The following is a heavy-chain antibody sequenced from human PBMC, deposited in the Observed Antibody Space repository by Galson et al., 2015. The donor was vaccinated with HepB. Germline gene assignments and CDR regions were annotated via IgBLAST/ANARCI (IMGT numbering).Heavy chain of an antibody. Sequence: SVKVSCKASGYTFGRYIITWLRQAPGQGLECLGWIGPYSGNTHCAQKLQGRVTMTTDTSTSTAYMDLRSLRSDDTALYYCARVGMTYYYFDYWGQGTLVTVSS. CDR2: IGPYSGNT. J-gene: IGHJ4*02. CDR1: GYTFGRYI. CDR3: ARVGMTYYYFDY. V-gene: IGHV1-18*01. D-gene: IGHD1-14*01.